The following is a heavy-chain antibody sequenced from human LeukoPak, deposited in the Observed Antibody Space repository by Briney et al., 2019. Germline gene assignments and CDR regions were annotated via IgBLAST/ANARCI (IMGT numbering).Heavy chain of an antibody. CDR3: ARDLDINYGDDWYDSYDM. J-gene: IGHJ3*02. CDR2: IKQDGSVK. CDR1: GIILSDNF. V-gene: IGHV3-7*01. Sequence: LTGGSLRLSCAASGIILSDNFMSWIRQAPGQRLEWVANIKQDGSVKYYLDSVKGRFTISRDNAKNSVSLQMDSLRAEDTAVYHCARDLDINYGDDWYDSYDMWGQGTMVTVSS. D-gene: IGHD3-9*01.